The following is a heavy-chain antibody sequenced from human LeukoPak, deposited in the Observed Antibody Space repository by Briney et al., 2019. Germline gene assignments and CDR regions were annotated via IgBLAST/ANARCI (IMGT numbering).Heavy chain of an antibody. V-gene: IGHV1-69*13. CDR3: AREYYYGSGSSHPIYYYYYYMDV. CDR2: IIPTLGTA. J-gene: IGHJ6*03. CDR1: GGTFSSYA. Sequence: GASVKVSCKASGGTFSSYAISWVRQAPGQGLEWMGGIIPTLGTANYAQKFQGRVTITADESTSTAYMELRSLRSDDTAVYYCAREYYYGSGSSHPIYYYYYYMDVWGKGTTVTISS. D-gene: IGHD3-10*01.